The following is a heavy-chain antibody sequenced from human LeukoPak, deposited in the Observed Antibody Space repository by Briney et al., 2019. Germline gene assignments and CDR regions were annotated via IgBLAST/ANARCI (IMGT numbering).Heavy chain of an antibody. CDR2: IKSKTDGGTT. J-gene: IGHJ4*02. CDR1: GFTFSNAW. V-gene: IGHV3-15*01. D-gene: IGHD2-2*01. CDR3: TTNLGYCSSTSCYANDY. Sequence: GGSLRLSCAASGFTFSNAWMSWVRQAPGKGLEWVGRIKSKTDGGTTDYAAPVKGRFTISRDDSKNTLYLQMSSLKTEDTAVYYCTTNLGYCSSTSCYANDYWGQGTLVTVSS.